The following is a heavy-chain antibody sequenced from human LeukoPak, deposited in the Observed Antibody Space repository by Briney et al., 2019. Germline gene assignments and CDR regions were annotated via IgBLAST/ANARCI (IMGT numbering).Heavy chain of an antibody. V-gene: IGHV3-23*01. CDR3: AKDSTYYDILTGYQLAEKLAADY. CDR1: GFTFSSYA. D-gene: IGHD3-9*01. Sequence: GGSLRLSCAASGFTFSSYAMSWVRQAPGKGLEWVSAISGSGGSTYYADSVKGRFTISRDNSKNTLYLQMNSLRAEDTAVYYCAKDSTYYDILTGYQLAEKLAADYWGQGTLVTVSS. J-gene: IGHJ4*02. CDR2: ISGSGGST.